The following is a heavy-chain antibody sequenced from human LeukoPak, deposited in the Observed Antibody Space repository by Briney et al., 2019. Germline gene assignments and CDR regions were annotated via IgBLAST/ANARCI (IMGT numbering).Heavy chain of an antibody. CDR3: AREDSSGYLGY. CDR2: IYYSGTT. D-gene: IGHD3-22*01. CDR1: GGSISSSTYY. J-gene: IGHJ4*02. V-gene: IGHV4-39*07. Sequence: SETLSLTCTVSGGSISSSTYYWGWIRRPPGKGLEWIGSIYYSGTTYYNPSLKSRVTISVDTSKNQFSLKLTSLTAADTAVYYCAREDSSGYLGYWGQGTLVTVSS.